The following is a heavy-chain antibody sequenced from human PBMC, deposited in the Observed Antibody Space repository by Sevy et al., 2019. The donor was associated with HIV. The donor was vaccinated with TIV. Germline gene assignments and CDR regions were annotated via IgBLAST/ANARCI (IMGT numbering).Heavy chain of an antibody. V-gene: IGHV1-8*01. CDR1: GYTFTTYD. CDR2: MNPNNGNK. Sequence: ASVKVSCRASGYTFTTYDINWVRQATGQGLEWMGWMNPNNGNKGYPQKFQGRHTMTRNTSISTAYMELTSLRSDDTAVYYCARGFYGQVTSAGGLGVWGQGTTVSVSS. CDR3: ARGFYGQVTSAGGLGV. D-gene: IGHD3-10*01. J-gene: IGHJ6*02.